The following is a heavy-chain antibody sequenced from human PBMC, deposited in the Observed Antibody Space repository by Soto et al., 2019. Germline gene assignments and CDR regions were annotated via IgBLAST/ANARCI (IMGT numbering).Heavy chain of an antibody. CDR1: GFYFNNYG. CDR3: AREDSIIIPAVSDF. Sequence: GGSLRLSCEVSGFYFNNYGINWVRQAPGKGLEWVSSVSKGDYTYYSDSVKGRFTISRDNAKNSVSLQMNSLRAEDTAVYYCAREDSIIIPAVSDFWGQGTLVTVSS. D-gene: IGHD2-2*01. V-gene: IGHV3-21*01. J-gene: IGHJ4*02. CDR2: VSKGDYT.